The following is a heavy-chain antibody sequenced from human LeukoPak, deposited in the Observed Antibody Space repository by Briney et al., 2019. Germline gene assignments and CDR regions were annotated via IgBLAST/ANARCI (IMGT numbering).Heavy chain of an antibody. CDR3: ARAGGVPAAMLYYYYMDV. CDR1: GGSISSYY. D-gene: IGHD2-2*01. V-gene: IGHV4-59*01. J-gene: IGHJ6*03. CDR2: IYYSGST. Sequence: SETLSLTCTVSGGSISSYYWSWIRQPPGKGLEWIGYIYYSGSTNYNPSLKSRVTVSVDTSKNQFSLKLSSVTAADTAVYYCARAGGVPAAMLYYYYMDVWGKGTTVTVSS.